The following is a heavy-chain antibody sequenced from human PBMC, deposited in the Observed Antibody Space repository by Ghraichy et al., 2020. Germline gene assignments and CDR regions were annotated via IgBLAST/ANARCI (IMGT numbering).Heavy chain of an antibody. V-gene: IGHV1-18*01. Sequence: ASVKVSCKTFGYTFTSYGISWVRQAPGQGLEWIGMISGYNGNTNYVQKFKGRVTMTTDTSTSTAYMELRSLISDDTAVYYCARGALPGYYDSWGQGTLVT. CDR2: ISGYNGNT. CDR1: GYTFTSYG. J-gene: IGHJ4*02. D-gene: IGHD3-9*01. CDR3: ARGALPGYYDS.